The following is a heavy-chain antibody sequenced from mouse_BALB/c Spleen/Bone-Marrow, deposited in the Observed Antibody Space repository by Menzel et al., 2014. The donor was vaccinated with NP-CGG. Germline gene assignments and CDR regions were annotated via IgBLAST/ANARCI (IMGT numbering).Heavy chain of an antibody. Sequence: VQLVESGPGLVAPSQSLSITCAVSGFSLTGYAVNWVRQPPGKGLEWLGTIWGDGSTDYNSVFKSRLTISKDNSKSQVILKMNSLQTEDTAAYYCARDQESRNYYYAMDYRGQGISVTVSS. V-gene: IGHV2-6-7*01. CDR1: GFSLTGYA. CDR2: IWGDGST. J-gene: IGHJ4*01. CDR3: ARDQESRNYYYAMDY. D-gene: IGHD6-2*01.